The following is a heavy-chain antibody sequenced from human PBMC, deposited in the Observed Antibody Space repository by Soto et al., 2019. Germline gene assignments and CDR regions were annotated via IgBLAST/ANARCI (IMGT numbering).Heavy chain of an antibody. CDR1: GYTFTSYG. D-gene: IGHD2-15*01. CDR2: ISAYNGNT. Sequence: ASVKVSCKASGYTFTSYGISWVRQAPGQGLEWMGWISAYNGNTNYAQKLQGRVTMTTDTSTSTAYMELRSLRSDDTAVYYCARVPLPFYCSGGRCPPDYWGQGTLVSVSS. V-gene: IGHV1-18*01. J-gene: IGHJ4*02. CDR3: ARVPLPFYCSGGRCPPDY.